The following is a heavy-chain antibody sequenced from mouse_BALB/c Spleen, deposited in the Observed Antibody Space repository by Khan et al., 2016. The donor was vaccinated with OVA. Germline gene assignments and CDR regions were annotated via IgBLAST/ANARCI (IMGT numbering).Heavy chain of an antibody. CDR2: VYPGNSDT. V-gene: IGHV1-5*01. CDR3: TRNCVGNYESWDY. Sequence: VQLKQSGTVLARPGASVKMSCKASGYTFTSYWMHWVKQRPGQGLEWIGAVYPGNSDTNYNQKFKAKAKLTAVTSTSTAYLALNSLTNEDSAVYYWTRNCVGNYESWDYWGQGTTLTVSS. D-gene: IGHD2-1*01. CDR1: GYTFTSYW. J-gene: IGHJ2*01.